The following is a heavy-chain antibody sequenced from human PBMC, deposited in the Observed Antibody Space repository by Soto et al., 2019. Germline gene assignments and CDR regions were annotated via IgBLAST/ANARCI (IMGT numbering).Heavy chain of an antibody. CDR2: INHRGSS. J-gene: IGHJ6*02. V-gene: IGHV4-34*01. D-gene: IGHD1-7*01. Sequence: SETLSLTCAVNGGSLSGYYWSWIRQSPGKGLEWIGEINHRGSSDYNPSLKSRVTLSIDASMNHVTLELTSVTAADTAVYYYARPENRNSFYGVDVWGQGTAVTVSS. CDR1: GGSLSGYY. CDR3: ARPENRNSFYGVDV.